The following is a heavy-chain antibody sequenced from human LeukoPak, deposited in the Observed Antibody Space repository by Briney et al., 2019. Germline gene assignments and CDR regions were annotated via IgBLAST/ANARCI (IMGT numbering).Heavy chain of an antibody. CDR2: INWSGGRT. J-gene: IGHJ4*02. Sequence: GGSLRLSCAASGFTFDDYGMSWVRQAPGKGLEWVSGINWSGGRTGYADSLKGRFTISRDNAKNTLYLQMNSLRDEDTALYYCARDLTTSDNWGQGTLVTISS. V-gene: IGHV3-20*04. CDR1: GFTFDDYG. CDR3: ARDLTTSDN. D-gene: IGHD1/OR15-1a*01.